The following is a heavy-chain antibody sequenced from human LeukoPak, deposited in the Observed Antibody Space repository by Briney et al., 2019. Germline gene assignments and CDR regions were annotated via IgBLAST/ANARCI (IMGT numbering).Heavy chain of an antibody. D-gene: IGHD3-16*01. J-gene: IGHJ5*02. CDR1: GGSISSYY. Sequence: SETLSLTCTVSGGSISSYYWSWIRQPPRKGLEWIGYIHYTGSTNYNPSLKSRVTISVDTSKNQFSLKLSSVTAADTAVYYCARFTPQGYGWGGYNRFDPWGQGTLVTVSS. V-gene: IGHV4-59*01. CDR2: IHYTGST. CDR3: ARFTPQGYGWGGYNRFDP.